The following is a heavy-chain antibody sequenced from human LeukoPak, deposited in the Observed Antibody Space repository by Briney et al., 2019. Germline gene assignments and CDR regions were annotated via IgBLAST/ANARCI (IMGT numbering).Heavy chain of an antibody. CDR3: ARSGYNRPPGFDP. V-gene: IGHV1-69*13. CDR1: GYTFTSYD. J-gene: IGHJ5*02. D-gene: IGHD1-14*01. Sequence: GASVKVSCKASGYTFTSYDINWVRQAPGQGLEWMGGIIPIFGTANYAQKFQGRVTITADESTSTAYMELSSLRSEDTAVYYCARSGYNRPPGFDPWGQGTLVTVSS. CDR2: IIPIFGTA.